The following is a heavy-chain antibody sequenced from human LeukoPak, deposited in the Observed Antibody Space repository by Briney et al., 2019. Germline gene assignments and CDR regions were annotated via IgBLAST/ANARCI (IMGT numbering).Heavy chain of an antibody. D-gene: IGHD3-3*01. J-gene: IGHJ4*02. CDR2: ISAYYGNT. V-gene: IGHV1-18*01. Sequence: ASVTLSCNSSGYIFTIYGISWVRQARGQGLEWMGWISAYYGNTNYAQKLEGRVTMTTETSTNTAYMELKRLRSDDTAVYYCARDAADNFWSGYILDYWGQGTLVTVSS. CDR1: GYIFTIYG. CDR3: ARDAADNFWSGYILDY.